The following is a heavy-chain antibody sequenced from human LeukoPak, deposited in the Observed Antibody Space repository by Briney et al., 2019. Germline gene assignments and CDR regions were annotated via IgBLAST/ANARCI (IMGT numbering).Heavy chain of an antibody. CDR1: GFTFSSYG. CDR3: ARAGYCSGGSCYSDSLLFY. J-gene: IGHJ4*02. V-gene: IGHV3-33*01. Sequence: GGSLRLSCAASGFTFSSYGMHWVRQAPGKGLEWVAVIWYDGSNKYYADSVKGRFTISRDNYKNTLYLQMNSLRAEDTAVYYCARAGYCSGGSCYSDSLLFYWGQGTLVTVSS. D-gene: IGHD2-15*01. CDR2: IWYDGSNK.